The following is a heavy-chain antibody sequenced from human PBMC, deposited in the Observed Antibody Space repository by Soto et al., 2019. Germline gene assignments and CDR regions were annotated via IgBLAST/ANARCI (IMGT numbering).Heavy chain of an antibody. D-gene: IGHD3-10*01. Sequence: GGSLRLSCAASGFTFDDYAMHWVRQAPGKGLEWVSGIGWNGGSIGYADSVKGGFTISRDNAKNSLYLQMNSLRAEDTALYYCAKATMVRGVIFFDYMDVWGKGTTVTVSS. CDR2: IGWNGGSI. CDR3: AKATMVRGVIFFDYMDV. V-gene: IGHV3-9*01. CDR1: GFTFDDYA. J-gene: IGHJ6*03.